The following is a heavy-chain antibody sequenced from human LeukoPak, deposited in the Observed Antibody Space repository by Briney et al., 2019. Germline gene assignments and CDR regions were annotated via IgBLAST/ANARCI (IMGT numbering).Heavy chain of an antibody. D-gene: IGHD1-26*01. CDR3: AKGGIVGVPGGY. Sequence: GGSLRLSCAASGFTFSRYWMSWVRQAPGKGLEWVSAISGSGGGTYYADSVKGRFTISRDNSKNTLYLQMNSLRAEDTAVYYCAKGGIVGVPGGYWGQGTLVTVSS. V-gene: IGHV3-23*01. CDR2: ISGSGGGT. CDR1: GFTFSRYW. J-gene: IGHJ4*02.